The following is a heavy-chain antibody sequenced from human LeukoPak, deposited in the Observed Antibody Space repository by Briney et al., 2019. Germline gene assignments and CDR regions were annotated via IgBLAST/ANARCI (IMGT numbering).Heavy chain of an antibody. D-gene: IGHD5-12*01. J-gene: IGHJ4*02. CDR2: MNTNSGNT. V-gene: IGHV1-8*01. Sequence: ASVTVSCTASGYTFTSYDINWVRQAPGQGLEWMGWMNTNSGNTVYAQKFKGRVTMTRNSTISTDYMEKSRLRSEDRAVYYCARGISGYDNYWGQGTLVTVSS. CDR3: ARGISGYDNY. CDR1: GYTFTSYD.